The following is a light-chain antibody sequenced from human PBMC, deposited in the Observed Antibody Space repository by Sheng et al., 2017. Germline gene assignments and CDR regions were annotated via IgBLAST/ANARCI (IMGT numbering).Light chain of an antibody. CDR2: EVT. Sequence: QSALTQPRSVSGSPGQSVTISCTGTSSDVGGYNSVSWYQQHPGKAPKVMIYEVTKRPSGVPDRFSGSKSGNTASLTISGLQAEDEADYYCQSYDSNLSGLVFGGGTKLTVL. CDR1: SSDVGGYNS. J-gene: IGLJ2*01. CDR3: QSYDSNLSGLV. V-gene: IGLV2-11*01.